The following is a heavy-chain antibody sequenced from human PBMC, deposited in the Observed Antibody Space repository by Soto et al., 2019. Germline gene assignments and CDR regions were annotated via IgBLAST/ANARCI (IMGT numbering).Heavy chain of an antibody. J-gene: IGHJ5*02. CDR3: AKDQGGAYWFDP. D-gene: IGHD1-26*01. CDR1: GFTFSSYA. Sequence: PGGSLRLSCAASGFTFSSYAMSWFRQPPGKGLEWVSAISGSGGSTYYADSVKGRFTISRDNSKNTLYLQMNSLRAEDTAVYYCAKDQGGAYWFDPWGQGTLVTVSS. V-gene: IGHV3-23*01. CDR2: ISGSGGST.